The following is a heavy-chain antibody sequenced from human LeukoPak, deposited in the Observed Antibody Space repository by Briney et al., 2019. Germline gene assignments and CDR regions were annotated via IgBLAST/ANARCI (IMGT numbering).Heavy chain of an antibody. CDR3: ARVNPDYGDNHFDY. V-gene: IGHV3-74*01. D-gene: IGHD4-17*01. CDR2: INSDGSST. Sequence: GGSLRLSCAASGFTLSSYWMHWVRQAPGKGLVWVSRINSDGSSTSYADSVKGRFTISRDNAKNSLYLQMNSLRAEDTAVYYCARVNPDYGDNHFDYWGQGTLVTVSS. CDR1: GFTLSSYW. J-gene: IGHJ4*02.